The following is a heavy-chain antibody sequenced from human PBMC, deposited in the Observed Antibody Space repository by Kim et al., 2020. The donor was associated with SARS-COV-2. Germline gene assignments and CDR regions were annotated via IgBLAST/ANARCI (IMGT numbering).Heavy chain of an antibody. D-gene: IGHD6-19*01. J-gene: IGHJ3*02. Sequence: GGSLRLSCAASGFTFSSYWMTWVRQAPGKGLEWLGNIKQDGNQKYYVDSVKGRFTISRDNAKNSLSLQVNSLRAEDTAVYYCARDGDLYSSGKDAFDIWGQGTMVTVSS. CDR2: IKQDGNQK. CDR3: ARDGDLYSSGKDAFDI. CDR1: GFTFSSYW. V-gene: IGHV3-7*01.